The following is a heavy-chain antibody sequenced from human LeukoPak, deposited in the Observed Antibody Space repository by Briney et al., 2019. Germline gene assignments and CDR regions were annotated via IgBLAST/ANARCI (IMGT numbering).Heavy chain of an antibody. J-gene: IGHJ4*02. Sequence: GRSLRLSCAAPGFTFSSYAMHWVRQAPGKGLEWGAVISYDGSNKYYADSVKGRFTISRDNSKNTLYLQMNSLRAEDTAVYYCARDRRIAAAGMDYWGQGTLVTVSS. CDR2: ISYDGSNK. V-gene: IGHV3-30*04. CDR3: ARDRRIAAAGMDY. CDR1: GFTFSSYA. D-gene: IGHD6-13*01.